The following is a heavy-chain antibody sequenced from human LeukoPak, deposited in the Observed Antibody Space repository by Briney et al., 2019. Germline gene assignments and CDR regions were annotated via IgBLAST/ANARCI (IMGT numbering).Heavy chain of an antibody. CDR1: GFTFSNAW. J-gene: IGHJ2*01. CDR2: IKSKTDGGTT. CDR3: TTVFVLRYFDWLAKSPWRHWYFDL. D-gene: IGHD3-9*01. Sequence: GGTLRLSCAASGFTFSNAWMSWVRQAPGKGLEWVGRIKSKTDGGTTDYAAPVKGRFTISRDDSKNTLYLQMNSLKTEDTAVYYCTTVFVLRYFDWLAKSPWRHWYFDLWGRGTLVTVSS. V-gene: IGHV3-15*01.